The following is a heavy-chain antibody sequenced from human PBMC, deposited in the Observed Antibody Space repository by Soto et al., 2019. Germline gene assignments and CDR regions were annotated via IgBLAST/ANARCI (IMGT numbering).Heavy chain of an antibody. CDR3: AKDRDSSGYYYRNY. Sequence: EVQLLESGGGLVQPGGSLRLSCAASGFTFSSYAMSWVRQAPGKGLEWVSAISGTGDSTYYADSVKGRFTISRDNSKNTLYMQINGLRAEDTAVYYCAKDRDSSGYYYRNYWGQGTLVTVSS. CDR2: ISGTGDST. D-gene: IGHD3-22*01. V-gene: IGHV3-23*01. J-gene: IGHJ4*02. CDR1: GFTFSSYA.